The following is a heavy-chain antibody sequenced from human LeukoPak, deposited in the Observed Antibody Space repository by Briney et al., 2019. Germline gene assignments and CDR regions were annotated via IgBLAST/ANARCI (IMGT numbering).Heavy chain of an antibody. CDR1: GVTFSSYW. CDR2: VKSDGSTT. Sequence: PGGSLRLSCVGSGVTFSSYWMHWVRQAPGKGLVWVSRVKSDGSTTMYADSVKGRFTISRDNAKNTLYLQMNSLRAEDTAMYYCARDYGDYVGDFDYCGQGTLVTVSP. J-gene: IGHJ4*02. D-gene: IGHD4-17*01. CDR3: ARDYGDYVGDFDY. V-gene: IGHV3-74*03.